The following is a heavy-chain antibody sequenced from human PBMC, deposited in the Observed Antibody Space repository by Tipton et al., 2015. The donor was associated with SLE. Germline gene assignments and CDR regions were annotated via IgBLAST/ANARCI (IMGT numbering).Heavy chain of an antibody. J-gene: IGHJ4*02. CDR1: GFTFSSFG. V-gene: IGHV3-33*08. CDR2: TWYDGINK. D-gene: IGHD3-22*01. Sequence: SLRLSCAASGFTFSSFGMHWVRQAPGKGLEWVAATWYDGINKYYADSVKGRFTISRDNSKNTLYLEMNSLRAEDTAVYYCVRRYYYDSSGYFDYWGQGTLVTVSS. CDR3: VRRYYYDSSGYFDY.